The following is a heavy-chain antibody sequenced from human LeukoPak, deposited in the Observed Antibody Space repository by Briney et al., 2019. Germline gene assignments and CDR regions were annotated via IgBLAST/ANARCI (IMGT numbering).Heavy chain of an antibody. Sequence: GGSLRLSCAASGFTFSSYAMSWVRQAPGKGLEWVSAISGSGGSTYYADSVKGRFTISRDNAKNSLYLQMNSLRAEDTAVYYCAREPYYYDSSGYYYDIFDYWGQGTLVTVSS. V-gene: IGHV3-23*01. J-gene: IGHJ4*02. D-gene: IGHD3-22*01. CDR2: ISGSGGST. CDR3: AREPYYYDSSGYYYDIFDY. CDR1: GFTFSSYA.